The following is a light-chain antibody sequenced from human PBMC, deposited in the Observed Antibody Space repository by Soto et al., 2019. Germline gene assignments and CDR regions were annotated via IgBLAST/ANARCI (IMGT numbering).Light chain of an antibody. CDR1: QSVRGN. V-gene: IGKV3-15*01. Sequence: EIGLTQSPGTLSLSPGDRATLSCRAIQSVRGNNLAWYQQKPGQAPRLLIFGASTRATGIPARFSGSGSGTEFTLTISSLQSEDFALYYCHQYNSGPPGTLGQGTKVDIK. J-gene: IGKJ2*01. CDR3: HQYNSGPPGT. CDR2: GAS.